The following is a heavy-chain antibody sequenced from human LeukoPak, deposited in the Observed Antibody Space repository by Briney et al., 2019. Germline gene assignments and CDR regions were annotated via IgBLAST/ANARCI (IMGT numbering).Heavy chain of an antibody. V-gene: IGHV3-23*01. D-gene: IGHD6-19*01. CDR3: VKDSVVVAGLVNYFDY. Sequence: GGSLRLSCAASGFTFSSHGMNWVRQAPGKGLEWVSAISGSGGDTFYTDSVKGRFTISRDNSKNTLYLQMKGLRAEDTAVYYCVKDSVVVAGLVNYFDYWGQGTLVTVSS. J-gene: IGHJ4*02. CDR1: GFTFSSHG. CDR2: ISGSGGDT.